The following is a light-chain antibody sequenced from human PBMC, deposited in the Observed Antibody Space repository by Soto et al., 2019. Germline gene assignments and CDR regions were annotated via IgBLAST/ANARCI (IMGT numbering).Light chain of an antibody. Sequence: QSVLTQPPSLSAAPGQMVAISCSGTSSNIGDNSVSWYQHFPGTAPKVLIYDNNRRPSGIPDRFSGSKSVTSATLTIIGLPTGDEAEDYCATWDSALSAGVFGGGTKVTGL. J-gene: IGLJ2*01. CDR1: SSNIGDNS. CDR3: ATWDSALSAGV. CDR2: DNN. V-gene: IGLV1-51*01.